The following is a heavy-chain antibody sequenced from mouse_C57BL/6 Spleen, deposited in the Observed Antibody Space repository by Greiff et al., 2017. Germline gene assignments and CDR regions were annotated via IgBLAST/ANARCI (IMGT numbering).Heavy chain of an antibody. Sequence: QVQLQQPGAELVKPGASVKLSCKASGYTFTSYWMHWVKQRPGQGLEWIGMIHPNSGSTNYNEKFKSKATLTVDKSSSTAYMQLSSLTSEDSAVYYCARVFHGLWYFDVWGTGTTVTVAS. CDR2: IHPNSGST. CDR3: ARVFHGLWYFDV. V-gene: IGHV1-64*01. J-gene: IGHJ1*03. CDR1: GYTFTSYW. D-gene: IGHD3-1*01.